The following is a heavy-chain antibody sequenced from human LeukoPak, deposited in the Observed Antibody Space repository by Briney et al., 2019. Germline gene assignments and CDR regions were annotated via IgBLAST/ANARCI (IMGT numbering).Heavy chain of an antibody. V-gene: IGHV3-66*04. D-gene: IGHD3-10*01. Sequence: GGSLRLSCAASGFTISNNYMNWVRQAPGKGPEWVSVIYDGGITYYTDSVKGRFTISRDDSKNTLHLQMNSLRVDDTAVYYCARHRDYSGSGSPDSWGQGTLVTVSS. J-gene: IGHJ4*02. CDR2: IYDGGIT. CDR3: ARHRDYSGSGSPDS. CDR1: GFTISNNY.